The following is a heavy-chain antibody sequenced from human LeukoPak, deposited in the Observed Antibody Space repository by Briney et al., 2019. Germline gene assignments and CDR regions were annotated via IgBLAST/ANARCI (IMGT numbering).Heavy chain of an antibody. CDR1: GYSISSGYY. V-gene: IGHV4-38-2*02. CDR2: IYHSGST. CDR3: ARASRGLEPYNWFDP. D-gene: IGHD1-1*01. Sequence: SETLSLTCTVSGYSISSGYYWGWIRQPPGKGLEWIGSIYHSGSTSYNPSLKSRVTISVDTSKNQFSLKLSSVTAADTAVYYCARASRGLEPYNWFDPWGQGTLVTVSS. J-gene: IGHJ5*02.